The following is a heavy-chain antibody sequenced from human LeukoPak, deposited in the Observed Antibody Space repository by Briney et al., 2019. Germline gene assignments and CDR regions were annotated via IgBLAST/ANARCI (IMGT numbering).Heavy chain of an antibody. CDR3: ARTTSYDYVLGSYRYTSYFQH. D-gene: IGHD3-16*02. Sequence: SETLSLTCAVYGGSFSGYYWSWIRQPPGKGLEWIGEINHSGSTIYNPSLKSRVTISVDTSKNQFSLKLSSVTAADTAVYYCARTTSYDYVLGSYRYTSYFQHWGQGTLVTVSS. CDR1: GGSFSGYY. J-gene: IGHJ1*01. V-gene: IGHV4-34*01. CDR2: INHSGST.